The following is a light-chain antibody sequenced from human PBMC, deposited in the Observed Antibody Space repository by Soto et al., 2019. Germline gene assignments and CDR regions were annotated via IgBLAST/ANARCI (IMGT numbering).Light chain of an antibody. CDR1: ESVSSN. J-gene: IGKJ1*01. V-gene: IGKV3-15*01. CDR2: GAS. Sequence: EMVMTQSPATLSVSPGERATLSCRASESVSSNFAWYQQKPGQAPRLLIYGASTRATGIPARFSGSGSGTEFTLTISSLQSEDFAVYYCQQYNNWLRTFGQGTKVEIK. CDR3: QQYNNWLRT.